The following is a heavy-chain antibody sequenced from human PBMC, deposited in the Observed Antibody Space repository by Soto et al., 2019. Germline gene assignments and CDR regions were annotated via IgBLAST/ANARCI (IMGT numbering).Heavy chain of an antibody. CDR2: ISYDGSNK. CDR1: GFTFSSYG. J-gene: IGHJ3*02. Sequence: GGSLRLSCAASGFTFSSYGMHWVRQAPGKGLEWVAVISYDGSNKYYADSVKGRFTISRDNSKHTLYLQMNSLRAEDTAVYYYAGDDYGDYFDAFDIWGQGTMVTVSS. CDR3: AGDDYGDYFDAFDI. V-gene: IGHV3-30*03. D-gene: IGHD4-17*01.